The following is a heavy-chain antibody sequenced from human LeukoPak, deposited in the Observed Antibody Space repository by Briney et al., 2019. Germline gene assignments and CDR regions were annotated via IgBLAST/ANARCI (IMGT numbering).Heavy chain of an antibody. D-gene: IGHD3-22*01. J-gene: IGHJ3*02. CDR3: ARVYYDSSGYYYFRAFDI. Sequence: ASVKVSCKASGYTFTSYGISWVRQAPGQGREWMGWISAYNGNTNYAQKLQGRVTMTTDTSTSTAYMELRSLRSDDTAVYYCARVYYDSSGYYYFRAFDIWGQGTMVTVSS. CDR2: ISAYNGNT. CDR1: GYTFTSYG. V-gene: IGHV1-18*01.